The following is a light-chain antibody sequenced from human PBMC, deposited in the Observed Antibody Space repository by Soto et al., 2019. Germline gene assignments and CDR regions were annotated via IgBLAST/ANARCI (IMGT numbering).Light chain of an antibody. CDR2: AAS. Sequence: DIQMTQSPSSLSASVGDRVTITCRASQSISRYLNWYQQKPGQAPKILIYAASSLQSGVPSRFIGGGSGSAFSLTISSLQPEDFATYYCQQSYSTPRTFGGGTKVEIK. V-gene: IGKV1-39*01. J-gene: IGKJ4*01. CDR1: QSISRY. CDR3: QQSYSTPRT.